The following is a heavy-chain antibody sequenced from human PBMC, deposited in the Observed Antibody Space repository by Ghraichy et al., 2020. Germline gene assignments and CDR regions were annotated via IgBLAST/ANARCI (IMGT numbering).Heavy chain of an antibody. Sequence: GESLNISCAASGFTFSSYAMSWVRQAPGKGLEWVSAISGSGGSTYYADSVKGRFTISRDNSKNTLYLQMNSLRAEDTAVYYCAKGSTGDLAAFDIWGQGTMVTVSS. CDR3: AKGSTGDLAAFDI. D-gene: IGHD4-17*01. CDR1: GFTFSSYA. J-gene: IGHJ3*02. CDR2: ISGSGGST. V-gene: IGHV3-23*01.